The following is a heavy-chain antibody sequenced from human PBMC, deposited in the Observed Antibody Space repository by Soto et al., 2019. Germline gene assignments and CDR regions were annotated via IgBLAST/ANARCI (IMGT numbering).Heavy chain of an antibody. D-gene: IGHD1-26*01. CDR3: ARGSKTSAHDAFDI. CDR2: TYYRSKWYN. J-gene: IGHJ3*02. V-gene: IGHV6-1*01. Sequence: SQTLSLTCAISGDSVSSNSGWNWIRQSPSRGLEWLGRTYYRSKWYNDYAVSVKSRITINPDTSKNQFSLQLNSVTPEDTAVYYCARGSKTSAHDAFDIWGQGTMVTVSS. CDR1: GDSVSSNSG.